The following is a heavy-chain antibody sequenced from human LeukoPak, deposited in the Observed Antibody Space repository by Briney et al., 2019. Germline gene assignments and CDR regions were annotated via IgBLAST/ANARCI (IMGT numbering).Heavy chain of an antibody. J-gene: IGHJ1*01. CDR2: IKSDGST. D-gene: IGHD3-22*01. V-gene: IGHV3-74*01. CDR1: GFTFSSCW. Sequence: GGSLRLSCAASGFTFSSCWMHWVRQAPGKGLVWVSRIKSDGSTNYADSVKGRFTISRDNAKNTLSLQMNSLRAEDTGVYYCARAPSEIGGYYPEYFRHWGQGTLVAVSS. CDR3: ARAPSEIGGYYPEYFRH.